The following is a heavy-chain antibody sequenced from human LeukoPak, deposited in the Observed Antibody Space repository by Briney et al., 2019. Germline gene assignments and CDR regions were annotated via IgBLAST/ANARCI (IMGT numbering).Heavy chain of an antibody. J-gene: IGHJ4*02. Sequence: SVKFSCKASGGTFSSYAISWVRQAPGQGLEWMGRIIPILGIANYAQKFQGRVTITRDTSASTAYMELSSLRSEDTAVYYCARDPSEVDYYGSGSYLYWGQGTLVTVSS. V-gene: IGHV1-69*04. CDR1: GGTFSSYA. D-gene: IGHD3-10*01. CDR3: ARDPSEVDYYGSGSYLY. CDR2: IIPILGIA.